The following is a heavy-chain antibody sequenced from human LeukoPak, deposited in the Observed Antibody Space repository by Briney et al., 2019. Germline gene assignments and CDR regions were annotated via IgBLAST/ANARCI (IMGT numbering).Heavy chain of an antibody. Sequence: RSGGSLRLSCAASGFTFDDYGMSWVRQAPGKGLEWVSGINWNGGSTGYADSVKGRFTISRDNAKNSLYLQMNSLRAEDTALYYCARVMAKKLGYCSGGSCYSEAGYYYYYMDVWGKGTTVTVSS. CDR3: ARVMAKKLGYCSGGSCYSEAGYYYYYMDV. CDR2: INWNGGST. CDR1: GFTFDDYG. V-gene: IGHV3-20*04. D-gene: IGHD2-15*01. J-gene: IGHJ6*03.